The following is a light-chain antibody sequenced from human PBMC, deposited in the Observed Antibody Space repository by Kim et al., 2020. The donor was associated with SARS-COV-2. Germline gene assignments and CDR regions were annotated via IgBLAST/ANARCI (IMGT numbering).Light chain of an antibody. CDR3: AAWDDSLSGVV. CDR1: SANIESNY. J-gene: IGLJ2*01. V-gene: IGLV1-47*01. Sequence: GERVTLSCSGRSANIESNYVNWYQRFPGTGPKLLIYRNNQRPSGVPDRFSGATSGTSASLAISGLRSEDEADYSCAAWDDSLSGVVFGGGTKVTVL. CDR2: RNN.